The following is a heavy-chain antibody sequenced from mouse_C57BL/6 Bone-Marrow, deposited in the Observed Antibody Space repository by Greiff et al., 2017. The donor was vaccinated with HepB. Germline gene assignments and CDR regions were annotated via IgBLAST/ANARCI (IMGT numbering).Heavy chain of an antibody. D-gene: IGHD4-1*01. CDR2: IHPNSGST. CDR1: GYTFTSYW. CDR3: ESANWDLFDY. V-gene: IGHV1-64*01. Sequence: VQLQQPGAELVKPGASVKLSCKASGYTFTSYWMHWVKQRPGQGLEWIGMIHPNSGSTNYNEKFKSKATLTVDKSSSTAYMQLSSLTSEDSAVYYWESANWDLFDYWGQGTTLTVSS. J-gene: IGHJ2*01.